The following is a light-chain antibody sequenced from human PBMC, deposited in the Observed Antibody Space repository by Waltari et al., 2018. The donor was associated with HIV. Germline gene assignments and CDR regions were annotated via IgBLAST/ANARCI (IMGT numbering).Light chain of an antibody. CDR3: QSYDSDLSGWV. Sequence: QSVLTQPPSVSGAPGQRVTNPCTGSSSNPAAGYGVPWYQQFPGSAPKLLIYGNRHRPSGIPDRFSVSKSGASASLAVTGLQADDEADYYCQSYDSDLSGWVFGGGTKLTV. V-gene: IGLV1-40*01. CDR1: SSNPAAGYG. J-gene: IGLJ3*02. CDR2: GNR.